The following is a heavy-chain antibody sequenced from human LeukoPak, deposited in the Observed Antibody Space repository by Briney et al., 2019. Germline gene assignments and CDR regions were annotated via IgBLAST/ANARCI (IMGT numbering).Heavy chain of an antibody. CDR2: ISSSGSTI. J-gene: IGHJ4*02. V-gene: IGHV3-48*04. CDR1: GFTFSSYS. CDR3: ASLAVVTHDY. Sequence: GGSLRLSCAASGFTFSSYSMNWVRQAPGKGLEWVSYISSSGSTIYYADSVKGRFTISRDNAKNSLYLQMNSLRAEDTAVYYCASLAVVTHDYWGQGTLVTVSS. D-gene: IGHD2-21*02.